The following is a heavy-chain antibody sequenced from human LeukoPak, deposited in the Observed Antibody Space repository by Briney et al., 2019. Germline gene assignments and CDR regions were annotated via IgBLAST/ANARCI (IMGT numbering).Heavy chain of an antibody. V-gene: IGHV1-2*06. D-gene: IGHD4-11*01. Sequence: ASVKVSCKASGYTFTGYYMHWVRQATGQALEWMVRINPNSCGTNYAQKFQGRVTMTRDTSISTAYMELSRLRSDDTAVYYCARDSRYITDTVTTTHDDFDYWGQGTLVTVSS. CDR1: GYTFTGYY. J-gene: IGHJ4*02. CDR2: INPNSCGT. CDR3: ARDSRYITDTVTTTHDDFDY.